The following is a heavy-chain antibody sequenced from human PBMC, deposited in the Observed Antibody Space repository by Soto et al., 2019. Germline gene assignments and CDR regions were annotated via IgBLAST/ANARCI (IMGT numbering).Heavy chain of an antibody. CDR3: ARTTRLTGLRYFAIFDY. D-gene: IGHD3-9*01. CDR1: GGSISSGGYY. V-gene: IGHV4-31*03. CDR2: IYYSGST. J-gene: IGHJ4*02. Sequence: QVQLQESGPGLVKPSQTLSLTCTVSGGSISSGGYYWSWIRQHPGKGLEWIGYIYYSGSTYYNPSLKSRVTISVETSKNQFSLKLSSVTAADTAVYYCARTTRLTGLRYFAIFDYWGQGTLVTVSS.